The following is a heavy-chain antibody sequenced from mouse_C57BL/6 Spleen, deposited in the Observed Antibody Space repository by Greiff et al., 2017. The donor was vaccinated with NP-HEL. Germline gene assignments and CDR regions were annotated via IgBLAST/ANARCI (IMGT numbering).Heavy chain of an antibody. V-gene: IGHV10-1*01. Sequence: EVQRVESGGGLVQPKGSLKLSCAASGFSFNTYAMNWVRQAPGKGLEWVARIRSKSNNYATYYADSVKDRFTISRDDSESMLYLQMNNLKTEDTAMYYCVRSLEGAMDYWGQGTSVTVSS. CDR3: VRSLEGAMDY. CDR1: GFSFNTYA. J-gene: IGHJ4*01. CDR2: IRSKSNNYAT.